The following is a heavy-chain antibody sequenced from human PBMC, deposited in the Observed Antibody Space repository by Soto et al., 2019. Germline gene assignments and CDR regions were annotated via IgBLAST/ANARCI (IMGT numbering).Heavy chain of an antibody. Sequence: GESLKISCKGSGYTFTNYWIGWVRQMPGKGPEWMGRIDPSDSQTYYSPSFRGHVTISAAKSITTVFLQWSSLRASDTAMYYCARQIYDSDSGPNFQYYFDSWGQGTLVTVSS. CDR1: GYTFTNYW. CDR3: ARQIYDSDSGPNFQYYFDS. CDR2: IDPSDSQT. D-gene: IGHD3-22*01. J-gene: IGHJ4*02. V-gene: IGHV5-10-1*01.